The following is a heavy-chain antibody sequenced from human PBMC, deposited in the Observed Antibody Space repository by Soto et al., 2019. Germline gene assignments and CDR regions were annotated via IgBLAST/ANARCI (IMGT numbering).Heavy chain of an antibody. J-gene: IGHJ5*02. CDR2: IYYSGST. CDR1: GGSISSSSYY. Sequence: PSETLSLTCTVSGGSISSSSYYWGWIRQPPGKGLEWIGSIYYSGSTYYNPSLKSRVTISVDTSKNQFSLKLSSVTAADTAVYYCARHGKYYDILTGFRGPYNWFDPWGQGTLVTVSS. V-gene: IGHV4-39*01. D-gene: IGHD3-9*01. CDR3: ARHGKYYDILTGFRGPYNWFDP.